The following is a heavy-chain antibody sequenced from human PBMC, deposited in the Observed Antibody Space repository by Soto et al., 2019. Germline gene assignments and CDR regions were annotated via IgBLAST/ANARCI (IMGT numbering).Heavy chain of an antibody. D-gene: IGHD5-12*01. CDR3: GETEEMATMIEY. V-gene: IGHV3-23*01. CDR1: GFTLSTYP. J-gene: IGHJ4*02. CDR2: IRDSGGTT. Sequence: EVQLLESGGGLVQPGGSLRLSCAASGFTLSTYPMSWVRQAPGKGLGLVWVSLIRDSGGTTFYADSVKGRFTVSRDNYKNNLYLQMNSLRVEDKAIYYCGETEEMATMIEYWGQGTLVTVSS.